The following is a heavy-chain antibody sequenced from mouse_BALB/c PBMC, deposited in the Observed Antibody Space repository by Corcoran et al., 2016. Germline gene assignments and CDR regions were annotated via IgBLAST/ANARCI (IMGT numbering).Heavy chain of an antibody. CDR3: ARSDYGFDY. CDR1: GYTFTDYN. CDR2: INPNNGGT. J-gene: IGHJ2*01. D-gene: IGHD2-4*01. Sequence: EVLLQQSVPELVKPGASVKIPCKASGYTFTDYNMDWVKQSHGKSLEWIGDINPNNGGTIYNQKFKGKATLTVDKSSSTAYMELRSLTSEDTAVYYCARSDYGFDYWGQGTTLTVSS. V-gene: IGHV1-18*01.